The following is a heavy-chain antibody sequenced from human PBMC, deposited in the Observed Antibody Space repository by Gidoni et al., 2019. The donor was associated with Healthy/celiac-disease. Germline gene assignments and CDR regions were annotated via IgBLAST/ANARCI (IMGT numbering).Heavy chain of an antibody. D-gene: IGHD6-19*01. CDR3: ARDPVQGSSRVAGRGGWFDP. CDR1: GYTFTGYY. Sequence: QVQLVQSGAEVKKPGASVKVSCKASGYTFTGYYMHWVRQAPGKGLEWMGWDKPYSGGKNHAQKVQGRGPITRETFIRTAYMELSRLGSDDTGVYYCARDPVQGSSRVAGRGGWFDPWGQGTLVTVSP. CDR2: DKPYSGGK. J-gene: IGHJ5*02. V-gene: IGHV1-2*02.